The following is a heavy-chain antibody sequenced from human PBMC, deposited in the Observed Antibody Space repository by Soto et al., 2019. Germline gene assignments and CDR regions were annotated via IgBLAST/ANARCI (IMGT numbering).Heavy chain of an antibody. Sequence: QVQLQESGPGLVKPSQTLSLTCTVSGGSISSGDYYWIWIRQPPGKGLEWIGYIYYSGSTYYNPSLKSGVTISVDTSKNQFSLKLSSVTAADTAVYYCARVSGYDSGWFDPWGQGTLVTVSS. CDR2: IYYSGST. J-gene: IGHJ5*02. CDR3: ARVSGYDSGWFDP. CDR1: GGSISSGDYY. D-gene: IGHD5-12*01. V-gene: IGHV4-30-4*01.